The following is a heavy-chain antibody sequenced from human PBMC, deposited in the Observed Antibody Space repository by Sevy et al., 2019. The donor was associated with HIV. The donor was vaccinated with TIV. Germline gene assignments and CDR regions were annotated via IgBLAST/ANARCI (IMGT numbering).Heavy chain of an antibody. V-gene: IGHV1-2*02. CDR3: AVVPDPDTYYYDSSGPYGMDV. CDR1: GYTFTGYY. D-gene: IGHD3-22*01. J-gene: IGHJ6*02. Sequence: ASVKVSCKASGYTFTGYYMHWVRQAPGQGLEWMGWINPNSGGTNYAQKFQGRVTMTRDTSISTAYMELGRLGSDDTAVYYCAVVPDPDTYYYDSSGPYGMDVWGQGTTVTVSS. CDR2: INPNSGGT.